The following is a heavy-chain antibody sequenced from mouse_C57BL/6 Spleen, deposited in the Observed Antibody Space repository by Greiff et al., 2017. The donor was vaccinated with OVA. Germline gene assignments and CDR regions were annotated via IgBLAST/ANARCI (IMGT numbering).Heavy chain of an antibody. CDR3: ARYYGSFLFDY. CDR1: GYTFTDYY. V-gene: IGHV1-26*01. D-gene: IGHD1-1*01. Sequence: EVQLQQSGPELVKPGASVKISCKASGYTFTDYYMNWVKQSHGKSLEWIGDINPNNGGTSYNQKFKGKATLTVDKSSSTAYMELRSLTSEDSAVYYCARYYGSFLFDYWGQGTTLTVSS. J-gene: IGHJ2*01. CDR2: INPNNGGT.